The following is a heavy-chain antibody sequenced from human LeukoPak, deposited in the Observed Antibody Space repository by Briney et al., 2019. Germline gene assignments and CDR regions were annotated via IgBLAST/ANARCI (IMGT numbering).Heavy chain of an antibody. V-gene: IGHV3-9*01. D-gene: IGHD5-18*01. Sequence: GRSLRLSCAASGFTFDDYAMHWVRQAPGKGLEWVSGISWNGGSIGYADSVKGRFTISRDNAKNSLYLQMNSLRAEDTALYYCAKSAGPHTAMVDYWGQGTLVTVSS. CDR3: AKSAGPHTAMVDY. CDR2: ISWNGGSI. J-gene: IGHJ4*02. CDR1: GFTFDDYA.